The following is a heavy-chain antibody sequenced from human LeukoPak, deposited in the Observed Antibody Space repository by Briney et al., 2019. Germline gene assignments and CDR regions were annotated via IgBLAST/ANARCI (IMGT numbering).Heavy chain of an antibody. V-gene: IGHV4-30-4*01. CDR3: ARAGSDYYDSSGYYYFDY. D-gene: IGHD3-22*01. J-gene: IGHJ4*02. CDR2: IYYSGST. Sequence: SETLSLTCTVSGVSISSGDYYWSWIRQPPGKGPEWIGYIYYSGSTYYNPSLKSRVTISVDTSKNQFSLKLSSVTAADTAVYYCARAGSDYYDSSGYYYFDYWGQGTLVTVSS. CDR1: GVSISSGDYY.